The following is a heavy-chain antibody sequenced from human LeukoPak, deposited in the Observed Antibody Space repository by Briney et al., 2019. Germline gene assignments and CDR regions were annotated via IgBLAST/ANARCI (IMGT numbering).Heavy chain of an antibody. J-gene: IGHJ5*02. CDR2: ISSTGTYL. Sequence: PGGSLRLSCAASGFTFTAYNMNWVRQAPGKGLEWVSSISSTGTYLYYADSVKGRFTISRDKNSLYLRMNSLRVEDTAVYYCAKYGSGSYYKRPAPVDWFDPWGQGTLVTVSS. CDR1: GFTFTAYN. CDR3: AKYGSGSYYKRPAPVDWFDP. D-gene: IGHD3-10*01. V-gene: IGHV3-21*06.